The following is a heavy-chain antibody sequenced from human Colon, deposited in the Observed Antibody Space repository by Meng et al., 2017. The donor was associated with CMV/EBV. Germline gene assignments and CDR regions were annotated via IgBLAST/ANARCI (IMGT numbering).Heavy chain of an antibody. CDR3: AKHECSKSNCYDD. J-gene: IGHJ4*02. CDR1: GFTYGNYW. Sequence: GESLKISCAVSGFTYGNYWMTWVRQAPEKGLEWVAIINQDGSDTYYADSVKGRFTISRDNAKNSLYLQMNSLRGEDTAVYYCAKHECSKSNCYDDWGQGSLVTVSS. D-gene: IGHD2-2*01. V-gene: IGHV3-7*01. CDR2: INQDGSDT.